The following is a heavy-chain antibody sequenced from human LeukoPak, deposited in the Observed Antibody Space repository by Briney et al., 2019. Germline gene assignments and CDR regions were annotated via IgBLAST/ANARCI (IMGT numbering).Heavy chain of an antibody. CDR2: ISAYNGNT. CDR3: ARSARIAAAGDPFDY. CDR1: GYTSTSYG. V-gene: IGHV1-18*01. Sequence: ASVKVSCKASGYTSTSYGISWVRQAPGQGLEWMGWISAYNGNTNYAQKLQGRVTMTTDTSTSTAYMELRSLRSDDTAVYYCARSARIAAAGDPFDYWGQGTLVTVSS. D-gene: IGHD6-13*01. J-gene: IGHJ4*02.